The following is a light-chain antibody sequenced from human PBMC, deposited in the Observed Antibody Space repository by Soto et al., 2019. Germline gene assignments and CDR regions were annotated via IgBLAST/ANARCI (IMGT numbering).Light chain of an antibody. J-gene: IGKJ1*01. CDR3: QQYGSSGT. V-gene: IGKV3-20*01. CDR1: QSVNRY. CDR2: GAY. Sequence: DIVLTQSPVTLSLSPGERATLSCWASQSVNRYLVWYQQKPGQAPRLLLYGAYNRATGIPDRFSGSGSGTDFTLTISRLEPEDFAVYYCQQYGSSGTFGQGTKVDIK.